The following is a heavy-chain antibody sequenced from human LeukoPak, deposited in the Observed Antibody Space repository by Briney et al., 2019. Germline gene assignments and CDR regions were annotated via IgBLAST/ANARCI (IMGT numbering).Heavy chain of an antibody. CDR2: ISSNGGST. V-gene: IGHV3-64*01. J-gene: IGHJ4*02. CDR1: GFTFSSYA. Sequence: GGSLRLSCAASGFTFSSYAMHWVRQAPGKGLEYVSAISSNGGSTYYANSVKGRFTISRVNSKNTLYLQMGSLRAEDMAVYYCARGGSKYSSSWFGDYWGQGTLVTVSS. D-gene: IGHD6-13*01. CDR3: ARGGSKYSSSWFGDY.